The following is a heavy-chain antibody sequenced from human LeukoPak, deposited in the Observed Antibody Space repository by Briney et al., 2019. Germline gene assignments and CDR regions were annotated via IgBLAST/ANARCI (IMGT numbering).Heavy chain of an antibody. V-gene: IGHV4-34*01. J-gene: IGHJ4*02. CDR1: GGSFSGYY. Sequence: SETLSLTCAVYGGSFSGYYWTWIRQPPGKGLEWIGEINHSGSTNYNPSVKSRVTVSVDTSKNQFSLRLTSVTAADTAVYYCARGGYSYGYFDYWGQGTLVTVSS. D-gene: IGHD5-18*01. CDR2: INHSGST. CDR3: ARGGYSYGYFDY.